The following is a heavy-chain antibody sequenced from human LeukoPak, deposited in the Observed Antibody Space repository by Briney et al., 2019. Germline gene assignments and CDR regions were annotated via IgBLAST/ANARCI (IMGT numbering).Heavy chain of an antibody. D-gene: IGHD3-10*01. J-gene: IGHJ5*02. CDR2: INHSGST. CDR3: ARGLTIEHWFDP. Sequence: SETLSLTCAVYGGSFSGYYWSWIRQPPGKWLEWLGEINHSGSTNYNPSLKSRVTISVDTSKNQFSLKLSSVTAADTAVYYCARGLTIEHWFDPWGQGTLVTVSS. CDR1: GGSFSGYY. V-gene: IGHV4-34*01.